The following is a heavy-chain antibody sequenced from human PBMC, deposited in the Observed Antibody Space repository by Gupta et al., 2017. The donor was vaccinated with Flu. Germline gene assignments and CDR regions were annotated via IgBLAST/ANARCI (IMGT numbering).Heavy chain of an antibody. V-gene: IGHV4-34*01. J-gene: IGHJ1*01. CDR2: ITHSGST. Sequence: HVQLQQCGAGLLKPPETLSLTCVVYGGSFSGYYWSWIRQAPGKGLEWIGEITHSGSTSYNPSLKSRVSISVDTSKHQFSLKLNSMTAADTAIYYCARDFQFWGQGTLVAGSS. CDR1: GGSFSGYY. CDR3: ARDFQF.